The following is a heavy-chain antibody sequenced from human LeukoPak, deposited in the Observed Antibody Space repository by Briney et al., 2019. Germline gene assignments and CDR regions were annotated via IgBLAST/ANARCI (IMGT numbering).Heavy chain of an antibody. J-gene: IGHJ4*02. CDR3: AREATDLRAFDY. D-gene: IGHD2-21*02. CDR1: GGSISSGDYY. V-gene: IGHV4-30-2*01. Sequence: SQTLSLTCTASGGSISSGDYYWSWIRQPPGKGLEWIGYIYHSGSTYYNPSLKSRVTISVDRSKNQFSLKLSSVTAADTAVCYCAREATDLRAFDYWGQGTLVTVSS. CDR2: IYHSGST.